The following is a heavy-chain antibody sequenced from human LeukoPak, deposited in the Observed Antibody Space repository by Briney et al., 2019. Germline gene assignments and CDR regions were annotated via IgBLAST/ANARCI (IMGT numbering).Heavy chain of an antibody. V-gene: IGHV3-7*01. D-gene: IGHD3-22*01. CDR1: GFAFSSFW. CDR3: APYYYASSAYPN. Sequence: GGSLRLSCAASGFAFSSFWMSWVRQAPGKGLEWVANIKEDGSEKIYVDSVKGRFTVFRDNAKNSLYLQMNSLRAEDTAVYYCAPYYYASSAYPNWGQGTMVTVSS. CDR2: IKEDGSEK. J-gene: IGHJ3*01.